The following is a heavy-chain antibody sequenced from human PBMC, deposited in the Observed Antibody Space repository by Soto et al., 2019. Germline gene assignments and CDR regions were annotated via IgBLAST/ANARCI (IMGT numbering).Heavy chain of an antibody. D-gene: IGHD2-8*02. CDR3: ATSLYHSGPGWGRPVGY. CDR1: GFAFSTYS. V-gene: IGHV3-48*01. Sequence: EVHLVESGGGLVQPGGSLRVSCAASGFAFSTYSFHWVRQAPGKRLEWISYITSSGTTYFADSIKGRFTISRDNAENSLYLQMNSLRAEDTAVYYCATSLYHSGPGWGRPVGYWGQGTLVTVSS. J-gene: IGHJ4*02. CDR2: ITSSGTT.